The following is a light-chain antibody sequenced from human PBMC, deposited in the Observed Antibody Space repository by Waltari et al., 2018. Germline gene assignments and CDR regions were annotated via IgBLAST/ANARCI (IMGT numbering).Light chain of an antibody. V-gene: IGKV1-16*01. J-gene: IGKJ3*01. CDR1: QGITDY. CDR2: YAI. Sequence: DIQMTQSPSSLSASVGDTVTITCRANQGITDYLAWYQQKPRKAPKPLIFYAINLEGGVPSRFSGSGSGTNFTLTISSLQADDFATYYCQQHYSYPFTFGPGTKLDIK. CDR3: QQHYSYPFT.